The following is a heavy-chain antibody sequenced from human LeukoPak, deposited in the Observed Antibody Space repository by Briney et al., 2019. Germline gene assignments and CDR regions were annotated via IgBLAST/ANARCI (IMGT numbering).Heavy chain of an antibody. CDR1: GGSISSGGYY. CDR2: VHYSGST. D-gene: IGHD3-22*01. J-gene: IGHJ4*02. Sequence: SETLSLTCTVSGGSISSGGYYWSWIRQHPGEGLEYIGYVHYSGSTFYNPSLKSRVAISIDTSENQFSLRLSSVAAADTAVYYCATRAYYFDSSTYYFEGWGQGALVTVSS. CDR3: ATRAYYFDSSTYYFEG. V-gene: IGHV4-31*03.